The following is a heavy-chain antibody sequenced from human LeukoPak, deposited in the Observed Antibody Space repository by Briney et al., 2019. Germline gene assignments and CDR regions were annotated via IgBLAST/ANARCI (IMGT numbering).Heavy chain of an antibody. CDR1: GFTFSSYA. D-gene: IGHD2-2*02. Sequence: GGSLRLSCAASGFTFSSYAMSWVRQAPGKGLEWVSAISGSGGSTYYADSVKGRFTISRDNSKNTLYLQMNSLRAEDTAVYYCAKGLYQCSSTSCYNAAEYFQHWGQGTLVTVSS. V-gene: IGHV3-23*01. J-gene: IGHJ1*01. CDR3: AKGLYQCSSTSCYNAAEYFQH. CDR2: ISGSGGST.